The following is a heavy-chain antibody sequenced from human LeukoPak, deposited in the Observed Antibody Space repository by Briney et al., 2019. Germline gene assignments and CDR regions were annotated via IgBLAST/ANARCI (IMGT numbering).Heavy chain of an antibody. CDR1: GFTFSSYG. Sequence: PGGSLRLSCAASGFTFSSYGMHWVRQAPGKGLEWVAVIWYDGSNKYYADSVKGRFTISRDNSKNTLYLQMNSLRAEDTAVYYCATDIVVVVAATSAFDIWGQGTMVTVSS. CDR3: ATDIVVVVAATSAFDI. J-gene: IGHJ3*02. CDR2: IWYDGSNK. V-gene: IGHV3-30*02. D-gene: IGHD2-15*01.